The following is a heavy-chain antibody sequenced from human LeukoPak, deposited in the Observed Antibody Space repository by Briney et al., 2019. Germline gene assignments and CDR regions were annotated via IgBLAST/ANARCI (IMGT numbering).Heavy chain of an antibody. V-gene: IGHV1-8*03. CDR1: GYTYTSYD. CDR2: MNPNSGNT. Sequence: ASVKVSCKASGYTYTSYDINWVRQATGQGLEWMGWMNPNSGNTGYAQKFQGRVTITRNTSISTAYMELSSLRSEDTAVYYCALRRRRYSSGWSPGDAFDIWGQGTMVTVSS. J-gene: IGHJ3*02. D-gene: IGHD6-19*01. CDR3: ALRRRRYSSGWSPGDAFDI.